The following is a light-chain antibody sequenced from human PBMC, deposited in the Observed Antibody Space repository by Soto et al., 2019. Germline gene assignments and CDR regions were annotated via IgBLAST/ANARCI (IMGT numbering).Light chain of an antibody. V-gene: IGKV3-20*01. Sequence: ETVMTQSPVTLSVTTGERATLSCRASQTVGTNLAWYQHKPGQAPRLLIYGASSRATGIPDRFSGGGSGTDFTLTISRLEPEDFAVYYCQQFSSYPLTFGGGTKVDI. J-gene: IGKJ4*01. CDR2: GAS. CDR1: QTVGTN. CDR3: QQFSSYPLT.